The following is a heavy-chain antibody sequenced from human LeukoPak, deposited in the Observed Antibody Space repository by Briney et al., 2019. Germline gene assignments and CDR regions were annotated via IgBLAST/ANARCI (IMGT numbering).Heavy chain of an antibody. CDR1: GYTFTDFY. CDR3: ARVASTTRRHDAFHI. V-gene: IGHV1-2*02. D-gene: IGHD1-1*01. CDR2: INPNSGGT. J-gene: IGHJ3*02. Sequence: ASVKVSCKASGYTFTDFYMHWVRQAPGQGLEWVGWINPNSGGTIYAQKFQGRVTLTRDTSTSTAYMELGSLRSDDTAVYYCARVASTTRRHDAFHIWGQGTMVTTSS.